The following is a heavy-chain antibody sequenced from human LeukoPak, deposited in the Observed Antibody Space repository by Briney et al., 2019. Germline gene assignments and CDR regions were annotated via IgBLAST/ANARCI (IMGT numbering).Heavy chain of an antibody. D-gene: IGHD6-19*01. Sequence: SVKVSCKASGGTFSSYAVSWVRQAPGQGLEWMGRIIPIFCTANYAQKFQGRVTITTDEFTSTAYMELSSLRSEDTAVYYCARDRLAVPYYFDYWGQGTLVTVSS. CDR3: ARDRLAVPYYFDY. V-gene: IGHV1-69*05. CDR1: GGTFSSYA. CDR2: IIPIFCTA. J-gene: IGHJ4*02.